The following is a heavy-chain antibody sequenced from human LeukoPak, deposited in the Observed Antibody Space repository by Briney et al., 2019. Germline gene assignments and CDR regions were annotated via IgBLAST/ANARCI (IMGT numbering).Heavy chain of an antibody. D-gene: IGHD3-3*01. CDR2: LHSGASV. CDR3: ARNYISDYYYYFDY. V-gene: IGHV3-53*01. Sequence: GGSLRLSCAVSGFTVRSSYMSWVRQAPGKGLEWVSILHSGASVYYTDSVKGRFTISRDNSRNTLYLQMNSLRAEDTAVYYCARNYISDYYYYFDYWGQGTLVTVSS. CDR1: GFTVRSSY. J-gene: IGHJ4*02.